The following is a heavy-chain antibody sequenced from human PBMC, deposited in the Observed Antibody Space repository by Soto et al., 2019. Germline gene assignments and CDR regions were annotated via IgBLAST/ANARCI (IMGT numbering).Heavy chain of an antibody. CDR2: IIPIFGTA. CDR1: GGTFSSYA. J-gene: IGHJ2*01. CDR3: ASSPPPTVTMYSRFFDL. Sequence: QVQLVQSGAEVKKPGSSVKVSCKTSGGTFSSYAINWVRQAPGQGLEWMGGIIPIFGTANYAQKFQCRITITADKPPNTAYRTLRSLRSDDTAVYYCASSPPPTVTMYSRFFDLWGRGTLVTVSS. D-gene: IGHD4-17*01. V-gene: IGHV1-69*14.